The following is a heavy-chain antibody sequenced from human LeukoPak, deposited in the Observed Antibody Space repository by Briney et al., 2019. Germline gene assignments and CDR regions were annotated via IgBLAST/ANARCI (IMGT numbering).Heavy chain of an antibody. Sequence: GGSLRLSCAASGFTFSSYWMSWVRQAPGKGLEWVANIKQDGSEKYYVDSVKGRFTISRDNAKNSLYLQMNSLRAEDTAVYYCARARTHIVGATGYWGQGTLVTVSS. CDR3: ARARTHIVGATGY. J-gene: IGHJ4*02. CDR1: GFTFSSYW. V-gene: IGHV3-7*01. D-gene: IGHD1-26*01. CDR2: IKQDGSEK.